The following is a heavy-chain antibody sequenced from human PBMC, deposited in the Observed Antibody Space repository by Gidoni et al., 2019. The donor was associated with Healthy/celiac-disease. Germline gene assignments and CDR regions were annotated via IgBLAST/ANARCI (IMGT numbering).Heavy chain of an antibody. V-gene: IGHV3-21*01. CDR1: GFTFSSYS. D-gene: IGHD5-12*01. Sequence: EVQLVESGGGLVKPGGSLRLSCAASGFTFSSYSMNWVRQAPGKGLEWVSSISSSSSYIYYADSVKGRFNISRDNAKNSLYLQMNSLRAEDTAVYYCASRKMATQYYWGQGTLVTVSS. J-gene: IGHJ4*02. CDR3: ASRKMATQYY. CDR2: ISSSSSYI.